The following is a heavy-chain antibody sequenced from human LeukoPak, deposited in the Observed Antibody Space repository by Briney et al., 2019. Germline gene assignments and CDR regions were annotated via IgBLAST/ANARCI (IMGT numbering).Heavy chain of an antibody. CDR1: GGSISSSSYH. Sequence: SETLSLTCTVSGGSISSSSYHWGWIRQPPGKGLEWIGSIYYSGSTYYNPSLKSRVTISVDTSKNQFSLKLSSVTAADTAVYYCARVSREYSSGWNLDYWGQGTLVTVSS. CDR2: IYYSGST. CDR3: ARVSREYSSGWNLDY. D-gene: IGHD6-19*01. V-gene: IGHV4-39*01. J-gene: IGHJ4*02.